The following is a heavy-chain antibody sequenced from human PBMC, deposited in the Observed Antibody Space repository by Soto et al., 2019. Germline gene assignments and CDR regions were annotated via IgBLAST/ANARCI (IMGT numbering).Heavy chain of an antibody. CDR3: ARRYEYGGNWFWYFDL. CDR1: GGSISSGGYY. Sequence: QVQLQESGPGLVKPSQTLSLTCTVSGGSISSGGYYWSWIRQHPGKGLEWIGYIYYSGSTYYNPSLKSRVTISVDTSKNQCSLKLSSVTAADTAVYYCARRYEYGGNWFWYFDLWGRGTLVTVSS. V-gene: IGHV4-31*03. D-gene: IGHD2-15*01. J-gene: IGHJ2*01. CDR2: IYYSGST.